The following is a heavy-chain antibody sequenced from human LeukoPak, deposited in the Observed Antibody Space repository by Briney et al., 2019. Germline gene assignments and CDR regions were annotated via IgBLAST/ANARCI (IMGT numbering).Heavy chain of an antibody. Sequence: GESLKISCKGSEYSFASYWIGWVRQMPGKGLERMGTIQPRDSDTIYSPSFQGQVTISADKSISTAYLQWSSLKASDTAMYYCARGSAATLEAFDIWGQGTMVTVSS. J-gene: IGHJ3*02. CDR3: ARGSAATLEAFDI. CDR2: IQPRDSDT. CDR1: EYSFASYW. D-gene: IGHD2-15*01. V-gene: IGHV5-51*01.